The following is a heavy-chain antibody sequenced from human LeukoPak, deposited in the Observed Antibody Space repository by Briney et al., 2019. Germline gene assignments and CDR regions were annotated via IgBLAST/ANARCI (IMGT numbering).Heavy chain of an antibody. D-gene: IGHD6-13*01. V-gene: IGHV4-4*07. CDR1: GGSISGYY. CDR3: ARDRSSSYTRDWFDP. Sequence: SETLALTCTVSGGSISGYYWSWIRQPAGKGLEWIGRIYNSESINYNPSLKSRVTMSIDTSKNQFSLKLNSVTAADTAVYYCARDRSSSYTRDWFDPWGQGVLVTVSS. CDR2: IYNSESI. J-gene: IGHJ5*02.